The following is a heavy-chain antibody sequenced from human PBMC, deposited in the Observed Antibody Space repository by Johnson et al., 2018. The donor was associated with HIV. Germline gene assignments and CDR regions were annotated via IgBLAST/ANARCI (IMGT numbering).Heavy chain of an antibody. Sequence: MQLVESGGGLIQPGGSLRLSCAASGFTVSSNYMSWVRQAPGKGLEWVSVIYSGGSTYYADSVKGRFTISRDNSKNTLYLQMNSLRAEDTAMYYCARDGTETGPDDAFDIWGQGTMVTVSS. V-gene: IGHV3-66*03. CDR2: IYSGGST. CDR3: ARDGTETGPDDAFDI. D-gene: IGHD1-1*01. J-gene: IGHJ3*02. CDR1: GFTVSSNY.